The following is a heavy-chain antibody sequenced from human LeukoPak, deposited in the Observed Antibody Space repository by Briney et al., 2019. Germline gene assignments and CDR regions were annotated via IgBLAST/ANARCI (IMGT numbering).Heavy chain of an antibody. J-gene: IGHJ4*02. CDR2: IYYGGST. CDR3: ARLLAGCPGGRCRAHFDY. V-gene: IGHV4-59*01. Sequence: SETLSLTCSVSGDSINSDYWSWMRQPPGKGLEWIGYIYYGGSTNYNPSLKSRVSMSVDTSKYQFSLNLSSVTAADTAVYHCARLLAGCPGGRCRAHFDYWGQGTLVTVSS. CDR1: GDSINSDY. D-gene: IGHD2-15*01.